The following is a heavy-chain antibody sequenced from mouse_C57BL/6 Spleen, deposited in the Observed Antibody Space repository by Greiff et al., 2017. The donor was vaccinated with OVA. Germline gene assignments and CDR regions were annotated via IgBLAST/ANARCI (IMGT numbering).Heavy chain of an antibody. D-gene: IGHD1-1*01. J-gene: IGHJ1*03. CDR3: APYYYGSSPWYFDV. CDR2: IDPANGNT. CDR1: GFNIKNTY. Sequence: EVKLQESVAELVRPGASVKLSCTASGFNIKNTYMHWVKQRPEQGLEWIGRIDPANGNTKYAPKFQGKATITADTSSNTAYLQLSSLTSEDTAIYYCAPYYYGSSPWYFDVWGTGTTVTVSS. V-gene: IGHV14-3*01.